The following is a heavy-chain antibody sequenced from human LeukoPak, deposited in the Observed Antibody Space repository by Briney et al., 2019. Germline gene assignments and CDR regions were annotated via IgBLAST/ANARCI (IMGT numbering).Heavy chain of an antibody. CDR1: GFTFDDYA. V-gene: IGHV3-9*03. J-gene: IGHJ4*02. Sequence: GGSLRLSCAASGFTFDDYAMHWVRQAPGKGLEWVSGISWNSGSIGYADSVKGRFTISRDNAKNSLYLQMNSLRAEDMALYYCARSRPAYDFWSGHIDYWGQGTLVTVSS. CDR3: ARSRPAYDFWSGHIDY. D-gene: IGHD3-3*01. CDR2: ISWNSGSI.